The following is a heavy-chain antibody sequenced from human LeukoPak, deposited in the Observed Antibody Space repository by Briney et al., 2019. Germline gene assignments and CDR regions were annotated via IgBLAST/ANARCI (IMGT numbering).Heavy chain of an antibody. CDR3: AKDSTVTSRGSAFDY. J-gene: IGHJ4*02. V-gene: IGHV3-23*01. Sequence: GGSLRLSCAASGFTFSSYAMSWVRQAPGKGLDWVSVISGSGDSTYYADSVKGRFTISRDNSKNTLYLQMNSLRAEDTAVYYCAKDSTVTSRGSAFDYWGQGTLVTVSS. CDR1: GFTFSSYA. CDR2: ISGSGDST. D-gene: IGHD4-17*01.